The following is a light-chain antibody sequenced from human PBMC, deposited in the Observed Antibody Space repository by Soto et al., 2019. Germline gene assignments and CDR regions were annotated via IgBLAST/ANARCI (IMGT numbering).Light chain of an antibody. CDR3: SSYTSSSIDYV. Sequence: QSALTQPASVSGSPGQSITISCTGTSSDVGGYNYVSWYQQHPGKAPKLMIYEVSNRPSGVSNRFSGSKSGNTASLTISGLQAEYGADYYCSSYTSSSIDYVFGTGTKLTVL. J-gene: IGLJ1*01. V-gene: IGLV2-14*01. CDR2: EVS. CDR1: SSDVGGYNY.